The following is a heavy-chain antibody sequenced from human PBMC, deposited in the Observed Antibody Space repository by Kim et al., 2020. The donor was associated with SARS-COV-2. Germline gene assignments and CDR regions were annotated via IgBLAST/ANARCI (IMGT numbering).Heavy chain of an antibody. V-gene: IGHV4-39*01. J-gene: IGHJ4*02. D-gene: IGHD4-17*01. CDR2: IYYSGNT. CDR3: VRRKGNGDQLDY. CDR1: GGSIRTTSYY. Sequence: SETLSLTCTVSGGSIRTTSYYWGWIRQPPGKGLEWIGNIYYSGNTYYNPSLKSRVTISIDTSKNQFSLNLSSVTAADTAVYYCVRRKGNGDQLDYWGQGSLVTVSS.